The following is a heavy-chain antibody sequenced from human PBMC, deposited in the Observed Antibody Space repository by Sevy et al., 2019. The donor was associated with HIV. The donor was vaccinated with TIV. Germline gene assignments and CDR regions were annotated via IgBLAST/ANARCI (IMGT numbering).Heavy chain of an antibody. Sequence: GGSLRLSCAASGFTFSSYSMNWVRQAPGKGLEWVSSISSSSSYIYYADSVKGRFTISRDNAKNSLYLQMNSLRAEDTTVYYCARVNSGSYQRAFDIWGQGTMVTVSS. CDR2: ISSSSSYI. CDR3: ARVNSGSYQRAFDI. J-gene: IGHJ3*02. CDR1: GFTFSSYS. V-gene: IGHV3-21*01. D-gene: IGHD1-26*01.